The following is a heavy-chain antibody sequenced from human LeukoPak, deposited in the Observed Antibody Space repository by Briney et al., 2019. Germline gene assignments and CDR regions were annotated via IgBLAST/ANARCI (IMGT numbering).Heavy chain of an antibody. CDR3: ARVVVGAFYYYYSMDV. D-gene: IGHD2-2*01. CDR1: GDSISSYY. CDR2: IYDSGSP. V-gene: IGHV4-59*01. Sequence: SEALSLTCTLSGDSISSYYWSWSRQRPGKGVQWIGYIYDSGSPNYNPSLKSRVIISVDRSKNHFSLRLPSVTAADTAVYYCARVVVGAFYYYYSMDVWGKGTTVIVSS. J-gene: IGHJ6*03.